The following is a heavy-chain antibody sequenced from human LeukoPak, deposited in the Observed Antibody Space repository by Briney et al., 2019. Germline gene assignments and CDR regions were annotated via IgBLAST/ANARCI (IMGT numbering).Heavy chain of an antibody. CDR1: GYTFTAYY. CDR2: IDPNNGDT. CDR3: ARARELLGYYYYYMDV. J-gene: IGHJ6*03. Sequence: ASVKVSCKASGYTFTAYYIHWVRQAPGQGLEWMGRIDPNNGDTNYAQKFQDRVTMTRDTSISTAYMELSRLRSDDTAVYYCARARELLGYYYYYMDVWGKGTTVTVSS. V-gene: IGHV1-2*06. D-gene: IGHD1-26*01.